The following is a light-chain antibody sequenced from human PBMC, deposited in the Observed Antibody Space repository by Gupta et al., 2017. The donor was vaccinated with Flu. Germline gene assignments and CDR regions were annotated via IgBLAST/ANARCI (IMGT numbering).Light chain of an antibody. CDR3: QQYHTYWT. V-gene: IGKV1-5*03. CDR1: QTIGSW. CDR2: KAS. J-gene: IGKJ1*01. Sequence: DIQMTQSPSTLSASVGDRVTLTCRASQTIGSWLAWYQQKPGKAPNLLIYKASSLESGVPSRFSGSGSGTEFTLTISSLQPDDFATYYCQQYHTYWTFGQGTKVEIK.